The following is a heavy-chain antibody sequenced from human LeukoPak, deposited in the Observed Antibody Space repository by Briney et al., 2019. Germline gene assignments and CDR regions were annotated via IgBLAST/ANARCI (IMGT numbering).Heavy chain of an antibody. CDR1: GDFITAYY. Sequence: PSETLSLTCTVSGDFITAYYWSWIRQPPGKGLEWIGYVYYSGSTEYNPSLRSRVTISLKMSKHQFSLNLTSVTAADTAVYYCASNTATVFDYWGQGALVTVSS. J-gene: IGHJ4*02. V-gene: IGHV4-59*01. CDR3: ASNTATVFDY. D-gene: IGHD2-21*02. CDR2: VYYSGST.